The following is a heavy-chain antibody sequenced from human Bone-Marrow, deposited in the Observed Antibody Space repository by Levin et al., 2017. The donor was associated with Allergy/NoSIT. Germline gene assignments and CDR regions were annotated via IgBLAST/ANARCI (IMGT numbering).Heavy chain of an antibody. J-gene: IGHJ4*02. V-gene: IGHV3-11*01. CDR1: GFSISDHY. CDR3: ARAVETIDY. CDR2: ISTSGSII. Sequence: SCAASGFSISDHYMSWIRQAPGKGLEWVSYISTSGSIIYYSDSVRGRFTISRDNAKNSVYLQMNSLRAEDTAVYYCARAVETIDYWGQGTLVTVSS.